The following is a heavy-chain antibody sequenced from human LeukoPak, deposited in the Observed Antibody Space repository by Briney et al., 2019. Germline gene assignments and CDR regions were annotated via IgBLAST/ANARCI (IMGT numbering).Heavy chain of an antibody. CDR1: GYTFTGYY. J-gene: IGHJ4*02. CDR2: INPNSGGT. CDR3: GRAGGGYSCGAIDY. Sequence: ASVNVSCKASGYTFTGYYKHWVRQAPGQGREWMGWINPNSGGTNYAQKFQGWVTMTRDTSISTAYMELSRLRSDDTAVYYCGRAGGGYSCGAIDYWGQGTLVTVSS. V-gene: IGHV1-2*04. D-gene: IGHD5-18*01.